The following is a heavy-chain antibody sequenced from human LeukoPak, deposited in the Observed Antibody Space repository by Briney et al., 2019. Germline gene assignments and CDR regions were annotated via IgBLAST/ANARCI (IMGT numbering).Heavy chain of an antibody. D-gene: IGHD3-22*01. CDR2: IRSKVYGGTT. V-gene: IGHV3-49*04. CDR1: GFTFRDYA. CDR3: TRDPYYFDSSGYYHHAFDI. J-gene: IGHJ3*02. Sequence: GGSLRLSCTGFGFTFRDYAVSWVRQAPGKGLECISFIRSKVYGGTTEYAASVKGRFTISRDDSKSIAYLQMNSLKTEDTAVYYCTRDPYYFDSSGYYHHAFDIWGQGTMVAVSS.